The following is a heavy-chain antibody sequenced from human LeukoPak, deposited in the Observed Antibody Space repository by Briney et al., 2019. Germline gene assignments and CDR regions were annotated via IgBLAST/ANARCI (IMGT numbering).Heavy chain of an antibody. CDR2: IYYSGST. D-gene: IGHD3-10*01. CDR1: GCSISSGGYY. CDR3: ATANAGMVRGLGGWFDP. Sequence: SQTLSLTCTVSGCSISSGGYYWSWIRQPPGKGLEWIGYIYYSGSTYYNPSLKSRVTISVDTSKNQFSLKLSSVTAADTAVYYCATANAGMVRGLGGWFDPWGQGTLVTVSS. J-gene: IGHJ5*02. V-gene: IGHV4-30-4*08.